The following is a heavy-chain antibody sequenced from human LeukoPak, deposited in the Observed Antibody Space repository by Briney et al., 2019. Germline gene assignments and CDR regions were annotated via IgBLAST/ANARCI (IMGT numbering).Heavy chain of an antibody. D-gene: IGHD6-19*01. V-gene: IGHV4-39*01. Sequence: SETLSLTCTVSGGFITTNDYYWGWIRQPPGRGLEWLGRTSFNNPSFKSRVTISVDTSENQFSLDLTSVTAADTAVYYCARLSYSTGWWAFDIWGQGTMVTVSS. CDR1: GGFITTNDYY. CDR3: ARLSYSTGWWAFDI. J-gene: IGHJ3*02. CDR2: TSF.